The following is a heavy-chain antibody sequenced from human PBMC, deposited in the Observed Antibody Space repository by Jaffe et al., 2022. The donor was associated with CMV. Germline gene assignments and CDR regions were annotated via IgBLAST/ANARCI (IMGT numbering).Heavy chain of an antibody. J-gene: IGHJ4*02. D-gene: IGHD2-15*01. Sequence: QVQLQESGPGLVKPSQTLSLTCTVSGGSISSGGYYWSWIRQHPGKGLEWIGYIYYSGSTYYNPSLKSRVTISVDTSKNQFSLKLSSVTAADTAVYYCAREIVVVVAARHFDYWGQGTLVTVSS. CDR3: AREIVVVVAARHFDY. CDR2: IYYSGST. V-gene: IGHV4-31*03. CDR1: GGSISSGGYY.